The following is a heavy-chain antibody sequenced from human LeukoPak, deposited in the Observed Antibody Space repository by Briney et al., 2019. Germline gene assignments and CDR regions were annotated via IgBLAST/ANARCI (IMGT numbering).Heavy chain of an antibody. J-gene: IGHJ4*02. V-gene: IGHV4-59*01. Sequence: KPSETLSLTCTVSGGSMGYYYWSWIRQSPEKGLEWIGHIYYTGSTNYNPSLRSRVTISLDTSKNQFSLNLRSVTAADTAVYYCARPRSSGWSTDHLDYWGKGTLVTVSS. D-gene: IGHD6-19*01. CDR3: ARPRSSGWSTDHLDY. CDR1: GGSMGYYY. CDR2: IYYTGST.